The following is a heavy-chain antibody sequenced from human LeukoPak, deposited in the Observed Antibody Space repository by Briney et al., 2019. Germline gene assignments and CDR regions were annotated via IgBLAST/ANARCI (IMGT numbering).Heavy chain of an antibody. CDR1: SGSISGGDDY. CDR3: ARGGGYYYGSGSQFDY. J-gene: IGHJ4*02. D-gene: IGHD3-10*01. CDR2: IYTSGST. Sequence: SQTLSLTCTVSSGSISGGDDYWGWIRQPAGKGLVWIGRIYTSGSTNYNPSLKSRVTISVDTSKNQLSLKLNSVTAADTAVYYCARGGGYYYGSGSQFDYWGQGTLVTVSS. V-gene: IGHV4-61*02.